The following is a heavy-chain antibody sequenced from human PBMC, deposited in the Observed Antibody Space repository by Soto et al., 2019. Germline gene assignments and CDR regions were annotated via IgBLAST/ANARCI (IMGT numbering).Heavy chain of an antibody. CDR1: GGTFSIYT. D-gene: IGHD2-15*01. J-gene: IGHJ4*02. V-gene: IGHV1-69*02. CDR2: IIPILGIA. Sequence: SVKVSCKASGGTFSIYTISWVRQAPGQGLEWMGRIIPILGIANYAQKFQGRVTITADKSTSTAYMELSSLRSEDTAVYYCAWGAYCSGGSCYSSTFDYWGQGTLVTVSS. CDR3: AWGAYCSGGSCYSSTFDY.